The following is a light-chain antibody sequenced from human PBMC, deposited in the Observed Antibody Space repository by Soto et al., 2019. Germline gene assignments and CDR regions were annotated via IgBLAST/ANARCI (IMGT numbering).Light chain of an antibody. J-gene: IGKJ1*01. Sequence: AIRMTQSPSSLSASTGDRVTITCRASQGISSYLAWYQQKPGKAPKLLIYAASTLQSGVPSRFSGSGSGTDFTLTISCLQSEDPGTYYCQQYYSYPRTFGKGTKVDIK. CDR2: AAS. CDR3: QQYYSYPRT. V-gene: IGKV1-8*01. CDR1: QGISSY.